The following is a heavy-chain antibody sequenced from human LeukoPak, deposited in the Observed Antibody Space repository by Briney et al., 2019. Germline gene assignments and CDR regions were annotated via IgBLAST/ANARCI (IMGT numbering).Heavy chain of an antibody. CDR1: GGSISSGSYY. J-gene: IGHJ4*02. CDR3: ARARPGWGSLRYYFDY. V-gene: IGHV4-61*02. Sequence: PSQTLSLTCTVSGGSISSGSYYWSWIRQPAGKGLEWIGRIYTSGSTNYNPSLKSRVTISVDTSKNQFSLKLSSVTAADTAVYYCARARPGWGSLRYYFDYWGQGTLVTVSS. CDR2: IYTSGST. D-gene: IGHD3-16*01.